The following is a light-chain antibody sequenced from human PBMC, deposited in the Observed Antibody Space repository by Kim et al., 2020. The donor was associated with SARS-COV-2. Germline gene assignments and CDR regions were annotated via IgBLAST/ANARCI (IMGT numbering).Light chain of an antibody. CDR1: QSISNY. CDR2: AAF. V-gene: IGKV1-27*01. J-gene: IGKJ5*01. CDR3: QKYNSAPPVT. Sequence: SVGDRVTITGRASQSISNYLAWYQQKPRKVPKLLIYAAFTLQSGVPSRFSGSGSGTDFTLTISSLQPEDVATYYCQKYNSAPPVTFGQGTRLEIK.